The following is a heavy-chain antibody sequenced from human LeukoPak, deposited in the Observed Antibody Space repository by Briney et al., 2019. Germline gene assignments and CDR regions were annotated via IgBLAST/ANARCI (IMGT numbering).Heavy chain of an antibody. CDR3: ARDREGGSGRYYYYYMDV. J-gene: IGHJ6*03. CDR1: GGSISSGSYY. Sequence: SQTLSLTCTVSGGSISSGSYYWSWIRQPAGKGLEWIGRIYTSGSTNYIPSLKSRVTISVDTSKNQFSLKLSSVTAADTAVYYCARDREGGSGRYYYYYMDVWGKGTTVTVSS. CDR2: IYTSGST. D-gene: IGHD3-10*01. V-gene: IGHV4-61*02.